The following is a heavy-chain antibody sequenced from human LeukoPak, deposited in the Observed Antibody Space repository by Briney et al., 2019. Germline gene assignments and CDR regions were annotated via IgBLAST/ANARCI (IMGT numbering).Heavy chain of an antibody. J-gene: IGHJ3*02. V-gene: IGHV3-23*01. CDR1: GFAFSSYA. CDR2: ISGSGGST. D-gene: IGHD2-2*01. Sequence: GGSLRLSCAASGFAFSSYAMSWVRQAPGKGLEWVSAISGSGGSTYYADSVKGRFTISRDNSKNTLYLQMNSLRAEDTAVYYCARDRGVPAARGAFDIWGQGTMVAVSS. CDR3: ARDRGVPAARGAFDI.